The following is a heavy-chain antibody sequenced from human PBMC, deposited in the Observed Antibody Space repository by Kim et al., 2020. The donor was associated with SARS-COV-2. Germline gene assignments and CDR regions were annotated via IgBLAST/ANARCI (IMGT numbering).Heavy chain of an antibody. D-gene: IGHD2-8*01. J-gene: IGHJ6*02. Sequence: SVKVSCKASGGTFSSYTISWVRQAPGQGLEWMGRIIPILGIANYAQKFQGRVTITADKSTSTAYMELSSLRSEDTAVYYCARGGEYCTNGVCYTDYYYGMDVWGQGTTVTVSS. CDR1: GGTFSSYT. CDR2: IIPILGIA. CDR3: ARGGEYCTNGVCYTDYYYGMDV. V-gene: IGHV1-69*02.